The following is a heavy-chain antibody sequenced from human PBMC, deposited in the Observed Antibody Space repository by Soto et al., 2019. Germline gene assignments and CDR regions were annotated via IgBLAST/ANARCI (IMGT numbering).Heavy chain of an antibody. D-gene: IGHD2-21*01. CDR1: GGTFSSYT. Sequence: SVTVSCKASGGTFSSYTISWVRQAPGQGLEWMGRIIPILGIANYAQKFQGRVTMTTDKSTSTAYMELTSLKSDDTAVYYCAREFCDHALCYLPDYWGQGTLVTVSS. J-gene: IGHJ4*02. CDR3: AREFCDHALCYLPDY. V-gene: IGHV1-69*04. CDR2: IIPILGIA.